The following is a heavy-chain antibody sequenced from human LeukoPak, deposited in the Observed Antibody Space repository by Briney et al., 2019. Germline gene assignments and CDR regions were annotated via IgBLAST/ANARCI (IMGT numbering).Heavy chain of an antibody. D-gene: IGHD2-8*01. CDR3: ARGGLMVHAHDAFDI. J-gene: IGHJ3*02. V-gene: IGHV4-59*08. CDR1: GGAISSYY. CDR2: MFYSGST. Sequence: SETLSLTCTVSGGAISSYYWSWVRQPPGKGLEWIGYMFYSGSTNSNPSHKSRLTISVDTSKNQFSLKLSSVTAADTAVYYCARGGLMVHAHDAFDIWGQGTMVTVSS.